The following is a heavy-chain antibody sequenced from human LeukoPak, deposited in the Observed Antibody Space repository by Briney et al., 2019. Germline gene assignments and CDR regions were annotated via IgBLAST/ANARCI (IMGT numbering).Heavy chain of an antibody. CDR3: ARELVRYYYDSSGYYYEGYFDY. V-gene: IGHV4-4*07. Sequence: SETLSLTCTVSDGSISSYYWSWIRQPAGKGLEWIRRIYTSGSTNYNPSLKSRVTMSVDTSKNQFSLKLSSVTTADTAVYYCARELVRYYYDSSGYYYEGYFDYWGQGTLVTVSS. D-gene: IGHD3-22*01. CDR1: DGSISSYY. J-gene: IGHJ4*02. CDR2: IYTSGST.